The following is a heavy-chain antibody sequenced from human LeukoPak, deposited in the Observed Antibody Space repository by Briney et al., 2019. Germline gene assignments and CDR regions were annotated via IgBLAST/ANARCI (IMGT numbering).Heavy chain of an antibody. CDR2: IYPGDSDT. Sequence: GESLKISCKGSGYSFTSYWIGWVRQMPGKGLEWMGIIYPGDSDTRYSPSFQGQVTISADKSISTAYLQWSSLKASDTAMYYCARHYEFGYSYGHGENWFDPWGQGTLVTVSS. D-gene: IGHD5-18*01. V-gene: IGHV5-51*01. J-gene: IGHJ5*02. CDR1: GYSFTSYW. CDR3: ARHYEFGYSYGHGENWFDP.